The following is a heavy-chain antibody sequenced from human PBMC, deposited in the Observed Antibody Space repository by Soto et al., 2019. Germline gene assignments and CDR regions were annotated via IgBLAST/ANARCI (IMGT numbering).Heavy chain of an antibody. J-gene: IGHJ6*02. CDR1: GGAFSDYA. CDR2: IMPIFRAP. CDR3: XXXXXXXXXXXXXXGMDV. V-gene: IGHV1-69*05. Sequence: QVQLVQSGAEVKKPGSSVKVSCKASGGAFSDYAFSWVRQAPGQGLEWLGGIMPIFRAPDYAKKFQGRVXXXXXXXXXXXXXXXXXXXXXXXXXXXXXXXXXXXXXXXXXXGMDVWGQGTTVTVS.